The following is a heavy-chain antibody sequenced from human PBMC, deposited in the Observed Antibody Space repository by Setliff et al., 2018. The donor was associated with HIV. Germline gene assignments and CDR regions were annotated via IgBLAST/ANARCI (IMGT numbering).Heavy chain of an antibody. D-gene: IGHD5-18*01. CDR2: IKQDGSEK. CDR1: RFTFSNYW. J-gene: IGHJ4*02. CDR3: ATIQNHVWDY. Sequence: GGSLRLSCAASRFTFSNYWMSWVRQAPGKGLEWVANIKQDGSEKYYVDSVTGRFTISRDNAKNSLYLQMNSLRAEDTAVYYCATIQNHVWDYWGQGTLVTVSS. V-gene: IGHV3-7*01.